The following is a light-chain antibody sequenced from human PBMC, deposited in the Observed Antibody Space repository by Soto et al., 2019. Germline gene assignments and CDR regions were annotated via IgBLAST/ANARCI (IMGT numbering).Light chain of an antibody. CDR2: SAS. J-gene: IGKJ5*01. Sequence: IQLTQPPSSLSASVGDRFTITCQASRGISSYLAWYQQKPGKAPKLLVYSASTLQSGVPSRFSGSGSGPDYTLTISSLQPEDSATYFCQQLNSYPQTFGQGTRLEIK. V-gene: IGKV1-9*01. CDR3: QQLNSYPQT. CDR1: RGISSY.